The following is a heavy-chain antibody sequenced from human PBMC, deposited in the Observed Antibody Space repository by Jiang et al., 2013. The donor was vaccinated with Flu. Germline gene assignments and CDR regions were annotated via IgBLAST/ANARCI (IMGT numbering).Heavy chain of an antibody. J-gene: IGHJ4*02. CDR3: VTVDTWLAVAASFARGYFDN. CDR1: GFTFSSYA. CDR2: ISDSGGGI. Sequence: VQLLESGGGLVRPGGSLRLSCVASGFTFSSYAMGWVRQAPGKGLEWVSGISDSGGGIFYSDSVQGRFTISRHNFQNTLFLQMNSLRADDTAVYYCVTVDTWLAVAASFARGYFDNWGQGTHVTVSS. D-gene: IGHD6-19*01. V-gene: IGHV3-23*01.